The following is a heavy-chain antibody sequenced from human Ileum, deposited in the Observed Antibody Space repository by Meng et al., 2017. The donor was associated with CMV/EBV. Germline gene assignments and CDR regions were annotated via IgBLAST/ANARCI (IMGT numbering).Heavy chain of an antibody. J-gene: IGHJ4*02. V-gene: IGHV7-4-1*02. CDR3: ARDGLSGRYFDY. CDR2: IDTNTGNP. Sequence: QVHLVQSGSALKKPGASVNVSCKTSGYTFTSNNIIWVRQAPGQGPEWMGWIDTNTGNPTYAQGFTGRFVFSLDTSVNTAYLQISSLKAEDTAVYYCARDGLSGRYFDYWGQGTLVTVSS. D-gene: IGHD1-26*01. CDR1: GYTFTSNN.